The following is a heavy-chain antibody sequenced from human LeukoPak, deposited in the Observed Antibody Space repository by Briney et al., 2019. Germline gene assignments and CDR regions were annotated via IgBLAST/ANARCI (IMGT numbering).Heavy chain of an antibody. CDR3: ARGRLDLGGDGYNFGYY. V-gene: IGHV1-24*01. J-gene: IGHJ4*02. Sequence: SSVKVSCKVSGYTLTELSMHGVRQAPGKGLDWMGGFDPEDGETIYAQKFQDRVTMTEDTSTDTAYMELSRLRSEDTAVYHCARGRLDLGGDGYNFGYYWGQGTLVTVSS. CDR1: GYTLTELS. D-gene: IGHD5-24*01. CDR2: FDPEDGET.